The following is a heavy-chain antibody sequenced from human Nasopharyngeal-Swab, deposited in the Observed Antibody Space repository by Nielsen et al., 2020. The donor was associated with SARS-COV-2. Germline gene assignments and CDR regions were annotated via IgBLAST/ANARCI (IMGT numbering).Heavy chain of an antibody. CDR3: AFVSYDSSGYYYSY. Sequence: SVKVSCKASGGTFSSYAISWVRQAPGQGLEWMGGIIPIFGTANYAQKFQGRVTITADTSATTAYMELSSLRSEDTAVYYCAFVSYDSSGYYYSYWGQGTLVTVSS. CDR1: GGTFSSYA. J-gene: IGHJ4*02. V-gene: IGHV1-69*06. CDR2: IIPIFGTA. D-gene: IGHD3-22*01.